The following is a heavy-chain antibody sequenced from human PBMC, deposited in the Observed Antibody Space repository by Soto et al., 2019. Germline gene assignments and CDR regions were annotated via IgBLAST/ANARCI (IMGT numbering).Heavy chain of an antibody. CDR1: GGTFSSYT. D-gene: IGHD4-4*01. V-gene: IGHV1-69*02. J-gene: IGHJ3*02. CDR2: IIPILGIA. Sequence: QVQLVQSGAEVKKPGSSVKVSYKASGGTFSSYTISWVRQAPGQGLEWMGRIIPILGIANYAQKFQGRVTITADKSTSTAYMELSSLRSEDTAVYYCASPHDYSNPHDAFDIWGQGTMVTVSS. CDR3: ASPHDYSNPHDAFDI.